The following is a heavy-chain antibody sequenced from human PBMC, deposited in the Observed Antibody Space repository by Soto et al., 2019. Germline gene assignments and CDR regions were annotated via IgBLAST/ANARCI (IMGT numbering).Heavy chain of an antibody. J-gene: IGHJ4*02. V-gene: IGHV3-23*01. CDR1: GFTFSSYA. Sequence: GGSLRLSCTASGFTFSSYAMSWVRHAPGKGLEWVSTISGSGGSTYYADSVKGRFTISRDNSKNTLYLQMDSLRAEDTAVYYCAKSRGTYYFDYWGQGTLVTVSS. CDR3: AKSRGTYYFDY. CDR2: ISGSGGST. D-gene: IGHD1-1*01.